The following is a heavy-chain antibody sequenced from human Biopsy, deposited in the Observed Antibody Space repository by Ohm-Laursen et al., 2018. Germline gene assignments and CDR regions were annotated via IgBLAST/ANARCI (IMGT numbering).Heavy chain of an antibody. D-gene: IGHD2-8*01. J-gene: IGHJ6*02. CDR2: ISSSSDNI. V-gene: IGHV3-21*01. CDR3: AREQLMVFAMDV. Sequence: SLRLSCAAPGFTLSSYSMNWVRQTPGKGLEWVSTISSSSDNIYYVDSVKGRFTISRDNAKNSLYLQMNSLRAEDTAVYYCAREQLMVFAMDVWGQGTTVTVSS. CDR1: GFTLSSYS.